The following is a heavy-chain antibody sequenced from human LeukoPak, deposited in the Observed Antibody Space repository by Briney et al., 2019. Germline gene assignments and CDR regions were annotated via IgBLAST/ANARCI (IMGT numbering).Heavy chain of an antibody. Sequence: SETLSLTCAVYGGSFSGYYWGWIRQPPGKGLEWIGEINHSGSTNYNPSLKSRVTISVDTSKNQFSLKLSTVTAADTAVYYCARGLSPRINMVRGVRPPFRGVFDYWGQGTLVTVSS. D-gene: IGHD3-10*01. CDR2: INHSGST. CDR1: GGSFSGYY. J-gene: IGHJ4*02. V-gene: IGHV4-34*01. CDR3: ARGLSPRINMVRGVRPPFRGVFDY.